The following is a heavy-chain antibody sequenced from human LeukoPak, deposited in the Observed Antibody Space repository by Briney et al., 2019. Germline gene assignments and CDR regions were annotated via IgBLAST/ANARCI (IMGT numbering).Heavy chain of an antibody. CDR3: ARYRQWLRFFDY. J-gene: IGHJ4*02. D-gene: IGHD5-12*01. V-gene: IGHV3-7*01. CDR2: IKQDGSEK. CDR1: GFTFSNYW. Sequence: SGGSLRLSCVASGFTFSNYWMSWVRQAPGKGLEWVANIKQDGSEKYYVDSVKGRFTISRDNAKNSLYLQMNSLRAEDTAVYYCARYRQWLRFFDYWGQGTLVTVSS.